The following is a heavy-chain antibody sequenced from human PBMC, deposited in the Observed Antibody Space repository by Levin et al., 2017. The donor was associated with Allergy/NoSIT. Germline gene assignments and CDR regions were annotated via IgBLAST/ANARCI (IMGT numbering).Heavy chain of an antibody. CDR1: GFTFSSYA. D-gene: IGHD6-19*01. CDR2: ISGSGGST. CDR3: ARYSSGWYFPFDY. V-gene: IGHV3-23*01. Sequence: LSLTCAASGFTFSSYAMSWVRQAPGKGLEWVSAISGSGGSTYYADSVKGRFTISRDNSKNTLYLEMNSLRAEDTAVYYCARYSSGWYFPFDYWGQGTLVTVSS. J-gene: IGHJ4*02.